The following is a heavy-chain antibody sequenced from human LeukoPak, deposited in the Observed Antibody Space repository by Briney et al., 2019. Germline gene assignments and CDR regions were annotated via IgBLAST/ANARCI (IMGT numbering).Heavy chain of an antibody. CDR1: GITFSSYA. D-gene: IGHD2-21*01. V-gene: IGHV3-23*01. CDR2: ISGSGGST. Sequence: PGGSLRLSCAASGITFSSYAMSWVRQAPGKGLEWVSAISGSGGSTYYADSVKGRFTISRDNSKNTLYLQMNSLRAEDTAVYYCAKDLTLYGDFPYFDYWGQGTLVTVSS. CDR3: AKDLTLYGDFPYFDY. J-gene: IGHJ4*02.